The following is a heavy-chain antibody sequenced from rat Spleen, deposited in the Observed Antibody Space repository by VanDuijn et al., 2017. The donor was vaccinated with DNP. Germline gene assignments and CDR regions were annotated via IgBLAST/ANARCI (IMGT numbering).Heavy chain of an antibody. CDR2: MWYDGDV. CDR3: TREAGHYTYYFTY. J-gene: IGHJ2*01. Sequence: QVQLKESGPGLVQPSQTLSLTCTVSGFSLTSYTVSWVRQPAGKGPEWMGRMWYDGDVAYNSALKSRLSISRDTSKSQVFLKMNSLQSEDTAVYFCTREAGHYTYYFTYWGQGVMVTVSS. D-gene: IGHD1-1*01. V-gene: IGHV2-15*01. CDR1: GFSLTSYT.